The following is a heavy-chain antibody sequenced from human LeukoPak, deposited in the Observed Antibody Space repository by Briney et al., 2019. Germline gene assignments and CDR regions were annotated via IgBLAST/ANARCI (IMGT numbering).Heavy chain of an antibody. CDR2: VSSDGGTK. V-gene: IGHV3-30*18. CDR3: AKEYDSGGYGANFDY. CDR1: KFTFSNYG. J-gene: IGHJ4*02. Sequence: GRSLRLSCTASKFTFSNYGMQWVRQAPGKGLEWVAVVSSDGGTKYYAGSVKGRFTISRDNSRNTMYLQMDSLRAEDTAVYHCAKEYDSGGYGANFDYWGQGTLVTVSS. D-gene: IGHD3-10*01.